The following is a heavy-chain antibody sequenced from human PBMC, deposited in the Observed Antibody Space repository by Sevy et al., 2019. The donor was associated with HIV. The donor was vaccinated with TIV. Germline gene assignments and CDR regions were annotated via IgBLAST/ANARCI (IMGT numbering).Heavy chain of an antibody. D-gene: IGHD6-19*01. Sequence: SETLSLTCTVSGGSISNGGYYWSWIRQHPGKGLEGIGYIYYSGSTYYNPSLKSRVTITVDTSKNQFSLKRSSVTAADTAVYYCARDRGWYSDYWGQGTLVTVSS. CDR3: ARDRGWYSDY. V-gene: IGHV4-31*03. CDR1: GGSISNGGYY. CDR2: IYYSGST. J-gene: IGHJ4*02.